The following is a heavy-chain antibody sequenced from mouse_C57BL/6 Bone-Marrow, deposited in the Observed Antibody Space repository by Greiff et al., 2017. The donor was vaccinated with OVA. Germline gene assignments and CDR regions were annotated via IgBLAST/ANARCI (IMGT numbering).Heavy chain of an antibody. D-gene: IGHD1-1*01. CDR1: GYTFTSYN. V-gene: IGHV1-12*01. CDR2: IYPGNGDT. Sequence: QPGTELVKPGASVKMSCKASGYTFTSYNMHWVKQTPRQGLEWIGAIYPGNGDTSYNQKFKGKATLTVDTSSSTAYMQLSSLTSEDSAVYYCARWYYGPWFAYWGQGTLVTVSA. CDR3: ARWYYGPWFAY. J-gene: IGHJ3*01.